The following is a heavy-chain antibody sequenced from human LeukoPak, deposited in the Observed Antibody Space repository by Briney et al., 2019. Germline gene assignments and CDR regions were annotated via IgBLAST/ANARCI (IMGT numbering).Heavy chain of an antibody. CDR3: ARGGQYSSSDYYMDV. CDR2: INHSGST. J-gene: IGHJ6*03. CDR1: GGSFSGYY. Sequence: SETLSLTCAVYGGSFSGYYWSWIRQPPGKGLEWIGEINHSGSTNYNPSLKSRVTISVDTSKNQFSLKLSSVTAADTAVYYCARGGQYSSSDYYMDVWGKGTTVTVSS. D-gene: IGHD6-6*01. V-gene: IGHV4-34*01.